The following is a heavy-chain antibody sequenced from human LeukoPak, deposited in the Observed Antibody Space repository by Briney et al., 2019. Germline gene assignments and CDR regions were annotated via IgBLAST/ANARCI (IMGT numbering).Heavy chain of an antibody. J-gene: IGHJ4*02. CDR2: IIGGGDTT. CDR1: GFTFSSYA. CDR3: ARAKGSSGYYQLPIDY. Sequence: PGGSLRLSCIASGFTFSSYAMSWVRQAPGKGLEWVSGIIGGGDTTHHADSVKGRFTIFRDNSKNTLFLQMNSLRVEDTALYYCARAKGSSGYYQLPIDYWGQGILVTVSS. D-gene: IGHD3-22*01. V-gene: IGHV3-23*01.